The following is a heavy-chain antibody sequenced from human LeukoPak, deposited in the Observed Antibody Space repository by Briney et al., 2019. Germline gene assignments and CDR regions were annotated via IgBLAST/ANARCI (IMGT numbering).Heavy chain of an antibody. Sequence: ASVKVSCKASGYTFSSYGISWVRQAPGQGLEWMGWISAYNGNTNYAQKLQGRVTMTTDTSTSTACMELRSLRSDDTAVYYCARVRAVAGRAVGNWFDPWGQGTLVTVSS. V-gene: IGHV1-18*01. CDR1: GYTFSSYG. D-gene: IGHD6-19*01. CDR2: ISAYNGNT. J-gene: IGHJ5*02. CDR3: ARVRAVAGRAVGNWFDP.